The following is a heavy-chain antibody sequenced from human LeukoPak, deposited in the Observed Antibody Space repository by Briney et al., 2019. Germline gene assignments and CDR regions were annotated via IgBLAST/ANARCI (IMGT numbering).Heavy chain of an antibody. V-gene: IGHV3-21*01. J-gene: IGHJ4*02. D-gene: IGHD4-17*01. CDR2: ISCSSSYI. Sequence: PGGSLRLSCAASGFTFSSYSMNWVRQAPGKGLEWVSSISCSSSYIYYADSVKGRFTISRDNAKNSLYLQMNSLRAEDTAVYYCARITEDYGDSYDYWGQGTLVTVSS. CDR3: ARITEDYGDSYDY. CDR1: GFTFSSYS.